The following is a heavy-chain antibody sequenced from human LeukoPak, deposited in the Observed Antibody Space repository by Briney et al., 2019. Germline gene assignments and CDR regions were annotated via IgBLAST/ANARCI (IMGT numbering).Heavy chain of an antibody. J-gene: IGHJ6*02. CDR3: ARPLCGGSCYSGYYGMDV. D-gene: IGHD2-15*01. CDR1: GGSISSYY. CDR2: IYYSGTT. Sequence: SETLSLTCTVSGGSISSYYWSWIRQAPGKGLEWIGYIYYSGTTSYNPSLKSRVTILVDTSKNQFSLKLSSVTAADTAMYYCARPLCGGSCYSGYYGMDVWGQGTTVTVSS. V-gene: IGHV4-59*08.